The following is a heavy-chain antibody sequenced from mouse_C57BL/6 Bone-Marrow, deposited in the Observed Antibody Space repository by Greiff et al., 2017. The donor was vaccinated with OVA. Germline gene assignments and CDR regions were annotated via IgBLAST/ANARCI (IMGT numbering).Heavy chain of an antibody. CDR3: ARDIYYDQYWYFDV. V-gene: IGHV1-75*01. CDR2: IFPGSGST. CDR1: GYTFTDYY. J-gene: IGHJ1*03. Sequence: VQLQESGPELVKPGASVKISCKASGYTFTDYYINWVKQRPGQGLEWIGWIFPGSGSTYYNEKFKGKATLTVDKSSSTAYMLLSSLTSEDSAVYFCARDIYYDQYWYFDVWGTGTTVTVSS. D-gene: IGHD2-4*01.